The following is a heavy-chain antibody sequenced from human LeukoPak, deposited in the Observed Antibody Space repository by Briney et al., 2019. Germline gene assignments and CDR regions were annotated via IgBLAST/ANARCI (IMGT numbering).Heavy chain of an antibody. CDR2: IYYSGST. D-gene: IGHD6-19*01. J-gene: IGHJ5*02. CDR3: ARHRVAGKGRPNWFDP. Sequence: PSETLSLTCTVSGGSISSYYWSWIRQPAGKGLEWIGYIYYSGSTNYNPSLKSRVTISVDTSKNQFSLKLSSVTAADTAVYYCARHRVAGKGRPNWFDPWGQGTLVTVSS. V-gene: IGHV4-59*08. CDR1: GGSISSYY.